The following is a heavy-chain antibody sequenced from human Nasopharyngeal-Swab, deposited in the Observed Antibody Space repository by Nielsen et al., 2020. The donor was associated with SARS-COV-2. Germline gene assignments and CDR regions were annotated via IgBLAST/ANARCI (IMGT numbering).Heavy chain of an antibody. J-gene: IGHJ4*02. CDR2: IYGGGTT. Sequence: WIRQPPGKGLEWVSVIYGGGTTEYADSVRGRFTISRDRSGNTLYLQMNGLRADDTAIYYCARDPRGDGYSFFDYWGQGTEVTVSS. CDR3: ARDPRGDGYSFFDY. D-gene: IGHD5-24*01. V-gene: IGHV3-53*01.